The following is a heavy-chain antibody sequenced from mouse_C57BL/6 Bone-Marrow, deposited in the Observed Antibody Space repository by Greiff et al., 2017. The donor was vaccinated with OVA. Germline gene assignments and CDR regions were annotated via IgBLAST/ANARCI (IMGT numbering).Heavy chain of an antibody. CDR1: GYTFTDYE. CDR2: IDPETGGT. CDR3: TRHYYGSSPYYAMDY. V-gene: IGHV1-15*01. D-gene: IGHD1-1*01. J-gene: IGHJ4*01. Sequence: QVQLQQSGAELVRPGASVTLSCKASGYTFTDYEMHWVKQTPVHGLEWIGAIDPETGGTAYNQKFKGKAILTADKSSSTAYMELRSLTSEDSAVYYGTRHYYGSSPYYAMDYWGQGTSVTVSS.